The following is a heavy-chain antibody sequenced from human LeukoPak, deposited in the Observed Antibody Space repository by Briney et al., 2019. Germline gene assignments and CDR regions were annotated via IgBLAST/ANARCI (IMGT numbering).Heavy chain of an antibody. CDR1: GYTSTSYG. CDR3: AREQRYYYYGMDV. J-gene: IGHJ6*02. Sequence: ASVKVSCKASGYTSTSYGISWVRQAPGQGLEWMGWISAYNGNTNYAQKLQGRVTMTTDTSTSTAYMELRSLKSDDTAVYYCAREQRYYYYGMDVWGQGTTVTVSS. V-gene: IGHV1-18*01. CDR2: ISAYNGNT.